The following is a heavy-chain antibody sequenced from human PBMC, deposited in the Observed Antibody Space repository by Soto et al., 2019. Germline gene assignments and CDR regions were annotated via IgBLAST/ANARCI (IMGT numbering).Heavy chain of an antibody. CDR2: IYYSGST. CDR3: ARIQDTAMVTSYYGMDV. CDR1: GGSINSYY. D-gene: IGHD5-18*01. V-gene: IGHV4-59*01. J-gene: IGHJ6*02. Sequence: SETLSLTCTVSGGSINSYYWSWIRQPPGKGLEWIGYIYYSGSTNYNPSLKSRVTISVDTSKNQFSLKLSSVTAADTAVYYCARIQDTAMVTSYYGMDVWGQGTTVTVSS.